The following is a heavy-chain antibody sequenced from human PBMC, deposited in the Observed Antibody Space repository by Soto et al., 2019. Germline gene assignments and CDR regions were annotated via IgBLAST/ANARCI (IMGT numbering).Heavy chain of an antibody. CDR1: GGSFSGYY. D-gene: IGHD6-19*01. J-gene: IGHJ4*02. V-gene: IGHV4-34*01. CDR2: INHSGST. CDR3: VSHRNYIVVSGSFFDY. Sequence: SETLSLTCAVYGGSFSGYYWSWIRQPPGKGLEWIGDINHSGSTNYNPSLKSRVTISVDTSKNQFSLKLSSVTAADTAVYYCVSHRNYIVVSGSFFDYWSQGTLVT.